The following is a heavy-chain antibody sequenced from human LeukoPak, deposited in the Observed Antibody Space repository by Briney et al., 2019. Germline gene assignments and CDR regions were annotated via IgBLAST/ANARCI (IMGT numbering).Heavy chain of an antibody. V-gene: IGHV3-7*01. CDR3: ATSDDAAGTS. Sequence: GESLRLSCAASGFIFSTFWMSWVRQAPGKGLDWVANINQNGGVKHYADSVKGRFTISRDNAKNSLYLQMTSLRADDTAVYYCATSDDAAGTSWGQGTLVTVSS. CDR2: INQNGGVK. D-gene: IGHD6-25*01. CDR1: GFIFSTFW. J-gene: IGHJ5*02.